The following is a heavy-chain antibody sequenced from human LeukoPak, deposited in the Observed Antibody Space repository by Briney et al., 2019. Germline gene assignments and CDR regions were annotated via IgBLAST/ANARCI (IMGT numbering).Heavy chain of an antibody. J-gene: IGHJ5*02. Sequence: PSETLSLTCTVSGGSISSGSYYWSWIRQPAGKGLEWIGRIYTSGSTNYNPSLKSRVTISVDTSKNQFSLKLSSVTAADTAVYYCAREHRGGLLGHYGPIFWFDPWGQGTLVTVSS. D-gene: IGHD4-17*01. CDR2: IYTSGST. V-gene: IGHV4-61*02. CDR1: GGSISSGSYY. CDR3: AREHRGGLLGHYGPIFWFDP.